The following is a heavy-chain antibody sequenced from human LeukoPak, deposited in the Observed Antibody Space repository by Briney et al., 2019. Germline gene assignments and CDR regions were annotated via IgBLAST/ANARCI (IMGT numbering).Heavy chain of an antibody. CDR1: GFTFNSYA. D-gene: IGHD3-9*01. V-gene: IGHV3-30*04. CDR2: ISYDGSNK. Sequence: GRSLRLSCAASGFTFNSYAMHWVRQAPGKGLEWVAVISYDGSNKYYADSVKGRFTISRDNSKNTLYLQMNSLRAEDTAVYYCARELSSGYDILTGYPDTPYGMDVWGKGTTVTVSS. J-gene: IGHJ6*04. CDR3: ARELSSGYDILTGYPDTPYGMDV.